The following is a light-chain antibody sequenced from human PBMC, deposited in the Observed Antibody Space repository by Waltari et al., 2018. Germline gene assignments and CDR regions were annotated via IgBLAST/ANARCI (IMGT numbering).Light chain of an antibody. CDR3: CSFEDTCV. Sequence: QSATTQPPTVSGFAGQAVTLSCTGTGSDYVSWYQQLPGKAPKLVIYDLSKRPSGVPDRFSGSKSGTSASLTVSVLQAEDEADYYCCSFEDTCVFGGGTKLTVL. CDR1: GSDY. CDR2: DLS. V-gene: IGLV2-11*01. J-gene: IGLJ3*02.